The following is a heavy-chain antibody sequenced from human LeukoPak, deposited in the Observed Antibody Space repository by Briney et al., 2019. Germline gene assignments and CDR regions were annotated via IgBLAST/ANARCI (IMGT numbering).Heavy chain of an antibody. V-gene: IGHV4-59*01. CDR3: ARAGSGYYPFDD. Sequence: PSETLSLTCTVSGGSISSYYCSWIRMPQAKGLEWIGYVYYSGSANYNPSLKSRVTISVDTSNNQFSLKLSFVTAADTAVYYCARAGSGYYPFDDWGQGTLVTVCS. CDR1: GGSISSYY. J-gene: IGHJ4*02. CDR2: VYYSGSA. D-gene: IGHD3-22*01.